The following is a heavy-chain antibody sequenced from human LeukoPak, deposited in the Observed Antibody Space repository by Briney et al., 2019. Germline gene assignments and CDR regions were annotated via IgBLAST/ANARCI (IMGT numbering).Heavy chain of an antibody. D-gene: IGHD2-2*01. CDR1: GYSLTSYW. CDR2: IYPGDSDT. CDR3: ARLPDVPATAILDY. V-gene: IGHV5-51*01. J-gene: IGHJ4*02. Sequence: GESLKISCKGSGYSLTSYWIGWVRQMPGKGLEWMGLIYPGDSDTRYSPSFQGQVTISADKSISTAYLQWSSLKASDTAMYYCARLPDVPATAILDYWGQGTLVTVSS.